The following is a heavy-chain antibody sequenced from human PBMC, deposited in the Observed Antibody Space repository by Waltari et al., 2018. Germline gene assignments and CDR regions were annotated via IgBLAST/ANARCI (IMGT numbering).Heavy chain of an antibody. D-gene: IGHD5-18*01. J-gene: IGHJ4*02. CDR1: GYTFTVYY. Sequence: QVQLVQSGAEVKKPGASVKVSCKASGYTFTVYYIHWVRSAPGQGLEWMGWINPNSGGTNYAQKFQGRVTMTRDTSISTAYMELSRLRSDDTAVYYCAREDRGYSYGYFDYWGQGTLVTVSS. CDR3: AREDRGYSYGYFDY. V-gene: IGHV1-2*02. CDR2: INPNSGGT.